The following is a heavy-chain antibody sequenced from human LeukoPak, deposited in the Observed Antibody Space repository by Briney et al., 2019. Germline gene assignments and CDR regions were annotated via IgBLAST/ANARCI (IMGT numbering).Heavy chain of an antibody. Sequence: GGSLRLSCSASGFTFITYAMHWVRQAPGKGLEYFSAISSNGGSTDYADSVKGRFTISRDNSKNTLYVQMSSLRGEDTAVYYCVKGSSGWYKDYFDYWGQGTLVTVSS. CDR2: ISSNGGST. CDR3: VKGSSGWYKDYFDY. D-gene: IGHD6-19*01. J-gene: IGHJ4*02. CDR1: GFTFITYA. V-gene: IGHV3-64*05.